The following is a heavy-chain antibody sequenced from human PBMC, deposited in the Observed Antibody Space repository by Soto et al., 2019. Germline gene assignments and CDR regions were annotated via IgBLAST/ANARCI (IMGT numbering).Heavy chain of an antibody. CDR3: ARSQSTPPHDYGDYVTEYYFDY. CDR2: IIPIFGTA. D-gene: IGHD4-17*01. Sequence: ASVKVSCKASGGTFSSYAISWVRQAPGQGLEWMGGIIPIFGTANYAQKFQGRVTITADESTSTAYMELSSLRSEDTAVYYCARSQSTPPHDYGDYVTEYYFDYWGQGTLVTVSS. J-gene: IGHJ4*02. CDR1: GGTFSSYA. V-gene: IGHV1-69*13.